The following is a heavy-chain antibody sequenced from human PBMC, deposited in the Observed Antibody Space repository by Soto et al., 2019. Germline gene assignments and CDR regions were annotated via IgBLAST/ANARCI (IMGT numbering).Heavy chain of an antibody. D-gene: IGHD7-27*01. Sequence: GESLKISCKGSGYSFTSYWIGWVRQMPGKGLEWMGIIYPGDSDTRYSPSFQGQVTISADKSISTAYLQWSSLKASDTAMYYCARRFRTGDRSYYGMDVWGQGTTVTVSS. CDR2: IYPGDSDT. V-gene: IGHV5-51*01. CDR1: GYSFTSYW. CDR3: ARRFRTGDRSYYGMDV. J-gene: IGHJ6*02.